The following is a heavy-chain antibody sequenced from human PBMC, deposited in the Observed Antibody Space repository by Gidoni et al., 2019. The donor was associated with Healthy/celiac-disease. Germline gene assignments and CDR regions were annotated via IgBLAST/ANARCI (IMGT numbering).Heavy chain of an antibody. CDR2: ISPIFGTA. J-gene: IGHJ4*02. V-gene: IGHV1-69*01. Sequence: QVQLVQSGAEVKKPGSSVKVSCKASGVTFSSYAISLVRQAPGQGLEWMGGISPIFGTANYAQKFQGRVTITADETTSTAYMELSSLRSEDTAVYCCARVGGRYYRAFDYWGQGTLVTVSS. D-gene: IGHD1-26*01. CDR1: GVTFSSYA. CDR3: ARVGGRYYRAFDY.